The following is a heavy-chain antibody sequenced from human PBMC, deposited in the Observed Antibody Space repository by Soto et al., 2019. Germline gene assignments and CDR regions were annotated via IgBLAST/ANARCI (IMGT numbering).Heavy chain of an antibody. V-gene: IGHV1-69*12. CDR3: ARGDVVVVAAEYYYYGMDV. J-gene: IGHJ6*02. Sequence: QVQLVQSGAEVKKPGSSVKVSCKASGGTFSSYAISWVRQAPGQGLEWMGGIIPIFGTANYAQKFQGRVTMTAGESTSTAYMELSSLRSEDTAVYYCARGDVVVVAAEYYYYGMDVWGQGTTVTVSS. CDR1: GGTFSSYA. D-gene: IGHD2-15*01. CDR2: IIPIFGTA.